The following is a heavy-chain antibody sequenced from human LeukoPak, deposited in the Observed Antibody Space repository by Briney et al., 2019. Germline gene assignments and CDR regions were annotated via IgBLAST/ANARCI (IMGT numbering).Heavy chain of an antibody. CDR3: ARDGQTQAAGTPYSGMDV. J-gene: IGHJ6*02. CDR1: GGSISSYY. CDR2: IYYSGST. Sequence: SETLSLTCTVSGGSISSYYWSWIRQPPGKGLEWIGYIYYSGSTNYNPSLKSRVTISVDTSKNQFSLKLSSVTAADTAVYYCARDGQTQAAGTPYSGMDVWGQGTTVTVSS. V-gene: IGHV4-59*01. D-gene: IGHD6-13*01.